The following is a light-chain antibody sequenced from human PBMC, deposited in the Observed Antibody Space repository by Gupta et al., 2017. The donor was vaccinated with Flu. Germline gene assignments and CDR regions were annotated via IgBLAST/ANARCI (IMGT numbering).Light chain of an antibody. CDR2: GNN. V-gene: IGLV1-44*01. CDR1: SSNIDSNT. CDR3: STLDDSRTGWV. Sequence: QSVLTQPPSASVPPGQRVTISCSGSSSNIDSNTVTWYQQVPGAAPKLLMYGNNQRPSGVPERFSGSKSGSSASLAISGLQSEDETDYYCSTLDDSRTGWVFGGGTKLTVL. J-gene: IGLJ3*02.